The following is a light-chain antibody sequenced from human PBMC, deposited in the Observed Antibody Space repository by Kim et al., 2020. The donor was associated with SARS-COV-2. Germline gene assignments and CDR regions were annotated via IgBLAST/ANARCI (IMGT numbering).Light chain of an antibody. CDR3: QQSYTFPRT. V-gene: IGKV1-39*01. J-gene: IGKJ1*01. Sequence: DIQMTQSPSSLSASVGDRVTIACRASQSIASYLNWYQQRPGKAPNLLIYAASTLQSGVPSRFSGSGSGTDFTLTISRLQPEDFATYYCQQSYTFPRTFGQGTKVEIK. CDR2: AAS. CDR1: QSIASY.